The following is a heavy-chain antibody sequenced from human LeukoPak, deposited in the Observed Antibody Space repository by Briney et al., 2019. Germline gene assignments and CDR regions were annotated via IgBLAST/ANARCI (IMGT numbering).Heavy chain of an antibody. CDR1: GGSISSSSDY. CDR2: FYYSGST. CDR3: ARSYCGGDCYSETYYFDY. V-gene: IGHV4-39*07. J-gene: IGHJ4*02. Sequence: SETLSLTCTVSGGSISSSSDYWGWIRQPPGKGLEYIGSFYYSGSTYYNPSLKSRVTISVDTSKNQFSLKLSSVTAADTAVYYCARSYCGGDCYSETYYFDYWGQGTLVTVSS. D-gene: IGHD2-21*02.